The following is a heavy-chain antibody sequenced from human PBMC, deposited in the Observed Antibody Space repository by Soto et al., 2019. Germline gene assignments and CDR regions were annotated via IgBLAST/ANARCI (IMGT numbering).Heavy chain of an antibody. V-gene: IGHV3-74*01. Sequence: GGYLVLACAVSEFTFSIYWMPKVRQAPGKGLVLPPRTKGDGSETNYADSVKGRFTISRDNAKNTLYLQLNSLRAEDTAVYYCLRGNTGYGNFDYWGQGTRVTASS. CDR2: TKGDGSET. CDR3: LRGNTGYGNFDY. CDR1: EFTFSIYW. D-gene: IGHD5-12*01. J-gene: IGHJ4*02.